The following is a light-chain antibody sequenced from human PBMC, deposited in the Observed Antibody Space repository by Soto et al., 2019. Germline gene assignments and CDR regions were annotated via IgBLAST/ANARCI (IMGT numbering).Light chain of an antibody. CDR3: QQSYTTPIT. Sequence: EIVLTQSPGTLSLSPGERATLSCRASQSVSNNYLAWYQQKPGQAPRLLIYGASTRATDMPGRFSGRGSGTEFTLTISSLQPEDFATYFCQQSYTTPITFGQGTRLEIK. CDR1: QSVSNNY. V-gene: IGKV3-20*01. CDR2: GAS. J-gene: IGKJ5*01.